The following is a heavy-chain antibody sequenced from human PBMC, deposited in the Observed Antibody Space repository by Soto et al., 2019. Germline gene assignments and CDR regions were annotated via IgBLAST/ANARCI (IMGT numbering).Heavy chain of an antibody. J-gene: IGHJ4*02. CDR3: ARDPSSFRYYDSSGYPEPEI. Sequence: ASVKVSCKASGGTFSGYAISWVRQAPGQGLEWMGGIIPIFGTANYAQKFQGRVTITADESTSTAYMELSSLRSEDTAVYYCARDPSSFRYYDSSGYPEPEIWGQGTLVTVSS. V-gene: IGHV1-69*13. CDR2: IIPIFGTA. CDR1: GGTFSGYA. D-gene: IGHD3-22*01.